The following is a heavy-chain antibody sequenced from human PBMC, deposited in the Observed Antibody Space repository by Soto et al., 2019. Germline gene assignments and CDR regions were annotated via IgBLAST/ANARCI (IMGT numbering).Heavy chain of an antibody. J-gene: IGHJ3*02. Sequence: EVQLVESGGGLVQPGGSLRLSCAASGFTFSSYSMNWVRQASGKGLEWVSYISSSSSTIYYADSVKGRFTISRDNAKNSLYLQMNSLRAEDTAVYYCARDTRAFDIWGQGTMVTVSS. V-gene: IGHV3-48*01. CDR1: GFTFSSYS. CDR2: ISSSSSTI. CDR3: ARDTRAFDI.